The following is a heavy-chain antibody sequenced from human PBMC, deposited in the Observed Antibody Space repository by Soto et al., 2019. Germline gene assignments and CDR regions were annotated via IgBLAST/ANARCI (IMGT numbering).Heavy chain of an antibody. Sequence: GALRLSCEASVFTLRNYAMTWIRQAPGKGLEWVSLISANDVGTYYAESVKTRFTISTDQSRNTVYLQMDSLRADDTAIYYYAKAKNDYNWDNRPPFDYWGQGTLVTVSS. D-gene: IGHD1-20*01. CDR1: VFTLRNYA. CDR2: ISANDVGT. V-gene: IGHV3-23*01. CDR3: AKAKNDYNWDNRPPFDY. J-gene: IGHJ4*02.